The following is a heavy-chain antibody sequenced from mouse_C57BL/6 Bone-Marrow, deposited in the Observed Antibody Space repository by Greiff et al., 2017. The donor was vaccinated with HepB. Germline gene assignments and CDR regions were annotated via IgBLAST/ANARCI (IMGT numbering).Heavy chain of an antibody. CDR1: GYAFSSSW. D-gene: IGHD2-12*01. J-gene: IGHJ2*01. V-gene: IGHV1-82*01. CDR3: ARYYTYLDY. CDR2: IYPGDGDT. Sequence: QVQLQQSGPELVKPGASVKISCKASGYAFSSSWMNWVKQRPGKGLEWIGRIYPGDGDTNYNGKFKGKATLTADKSSSTAYMQLSSLTSEDSAVYFCARYYTYLDYWGQGTTLTVSS.